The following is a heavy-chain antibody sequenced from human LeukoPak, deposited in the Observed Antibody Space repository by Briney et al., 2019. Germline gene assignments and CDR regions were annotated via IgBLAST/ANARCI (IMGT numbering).Heavy chain of an antibody. Sequence: SVKVSCKASGGTFSSYAISWVRQAPGQGLEWMGGIIPIFGTANYAQKFQGRVTITADESTSTAYMQLSSLRSEDTAVYYCARSSPDIVVVPAAQVPYYYYYMDVWGKGTTVTVSS. CDR3: ARSSPDIVVVPAAQVPYYYYYMDV. D-gene: IGHD2-2*01. J-gene: IGHJ6*03. CDR2: IIPIFGTA. V-gene: IGHV1-69*01. CDR1: GGTFSSYA.